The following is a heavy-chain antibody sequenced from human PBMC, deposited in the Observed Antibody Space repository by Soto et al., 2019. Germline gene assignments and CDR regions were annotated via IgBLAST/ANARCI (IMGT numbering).Heavy chain of an antibody. Sequence: QVQLVESGGGLVKPGGSLRLSCAASGFAFGDHYMSWIRQAPGKGLEWVSYISGGGSAIYYADSVKGRFTISRENAKNSLYLQMNSLGAEDTAVYYCARVKECSGTSGYARDAFDIWGQGTLVTVS. V-gene: IGHV3-11*01. D-gene: IGHD2-2*01. CDR1: GFAFGDHY. CDR2: ISGGGSAI. J-gene: IGHJ3*02. CDR3: ARVKECSGTSGYARDAFDI.